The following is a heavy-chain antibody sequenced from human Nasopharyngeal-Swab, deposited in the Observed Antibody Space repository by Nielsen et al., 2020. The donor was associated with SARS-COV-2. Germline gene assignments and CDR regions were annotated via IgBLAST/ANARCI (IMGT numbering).Heavy chain of an antibody. Sequence: GESLKISCVASGFIFDNYWMSWVRQAPGKGLEWVANIKYDGSEKYYVDSVRGRFTISRDNAKNTVYLQMNSLRAEDTAVYYCAKELGKFDYWGQGTLVTVSS. D-gene: IGHD3-3*02. CDR3: AKELGKFDY. CDR1: GFIFDNYW. J-gene: IGHJ4*02. V-gene: IGHV3-7*03. CDR2: IKYDGSEK.